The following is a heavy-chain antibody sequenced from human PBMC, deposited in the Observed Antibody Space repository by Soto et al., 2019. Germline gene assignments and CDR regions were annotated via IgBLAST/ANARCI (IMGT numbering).Heavy chain of an antibody. Sequence: SETLSLTCTVSGGSISSGGYYWSWIRQHPGKGLEWIGYIYYSGSTYYNPSLKSRVTISVDTSKNQFSLKLSSVTAADTAVSECARDTRRAAAAGYYYYDYGMDVWGQGTTATVSS. V-gene: IGHV4-31*03. J-gene: IGHJ6*02. CDR2: IYYSGST. D-gene: IGHD6-13*01. CDR1: GGSISSGGYY. CDR3: ARDTRRAAAAGYYYYDYGMDV.